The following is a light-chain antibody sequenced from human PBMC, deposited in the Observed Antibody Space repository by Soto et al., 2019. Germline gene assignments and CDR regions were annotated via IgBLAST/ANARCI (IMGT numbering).Light chain of an antibody. CDR3: QQYYSTPWT. Sequence: DIVMTQSPDSLAVSLGERATINCKSSQSVLYSSNNKNYLAWYQQKPGQPPKLLIYWASTRESGVPDRFSVSGSGKDFTLTISSLQAEDVEVYSCQQYYSTPWTFGQGTKVEI. CDR2: WAS. V-gene: IGKV4-1*01. CDR1: QSVLYSSNNKNY. J-gene: IGKJ1*01.